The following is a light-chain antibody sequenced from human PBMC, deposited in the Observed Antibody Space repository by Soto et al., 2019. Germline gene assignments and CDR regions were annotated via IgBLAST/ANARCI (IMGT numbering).Light chain of an antibody. CDR1: SSNIGAGYD. CDR2: GNS. Sequence: QSVLTQPPSVSGAPGQRVTISCTGSSSNIGAGYDVHWYQQLPGTAPKLLIYGNSNRPSGVPDRFSGSKSGPSASLAITGLQAEDEPDYYCQSYDSSLSALFGGGTKLTVL. J-gene: IGLJ3*02. V-gene: IGLV1-40*01. CDR3: QSYDSSLSAL.